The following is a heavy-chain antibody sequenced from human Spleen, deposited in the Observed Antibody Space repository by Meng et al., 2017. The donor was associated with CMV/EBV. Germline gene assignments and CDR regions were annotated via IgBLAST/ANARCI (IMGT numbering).Heavy chain of an antibody. V-gene: IGHV1-2*02. CDR3: AREQASTSTWCWLDP. D-gene: IGHD2-2*01. CDR1: GDPFTGYY. Sequence: SGDPFTGYYIHWVRQAPGQGLEWMGWINPHTGGTTYAQKFQGRVTMTRDTSISTAYMELSRLTSDDTAVYYCAREQASTSTWCWLDPWGQGALVTVSS. J-gene: IGHJ5*02. CDR2: INPHTGGT.